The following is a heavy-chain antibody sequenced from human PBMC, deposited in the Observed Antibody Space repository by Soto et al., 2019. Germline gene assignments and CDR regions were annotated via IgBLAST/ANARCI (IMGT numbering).Heavy chain of an antibody. J-gene: IGHJ6*02. CDR3: ARSPRGFHYYYGMDV. CDR2: IYYSGST. V-gene: IGHV4-31*03. Sequence: QVQLQESGPGLVKPSQTLSLTCTVSGGSISSGGYYWSWIRQHPGKGLEWIGYIYYSGSTYYNPSLKSRVTRSVDTSKNQCALKLSSVTAADTAVYYCARSPRGFHYYYGMDVWGQGTTVTVSS. CDR1: GGSISSGGYY.